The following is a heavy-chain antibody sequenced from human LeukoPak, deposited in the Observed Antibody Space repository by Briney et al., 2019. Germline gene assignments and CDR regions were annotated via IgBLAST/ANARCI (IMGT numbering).Heavy chain of an antibody. CDR3: ARDQGSTSRGIDY. V-gene: IGHV3-74*01. D-gene: IGHD2-2*01. J-gene: IGHJ4*02. CDR1: GFTFSSYW. Sequence: GGSLRLSCAASGFTFSSYWMHWVRRAPGKGLVWVSRIYSDGNTTNYADSVKGRFTISRGNAKNTLYLQMNSLRAEDTAVYYCARDQGSTSRGIDYWGQGTLVTVSS. CDR2: IYSDGNTT.